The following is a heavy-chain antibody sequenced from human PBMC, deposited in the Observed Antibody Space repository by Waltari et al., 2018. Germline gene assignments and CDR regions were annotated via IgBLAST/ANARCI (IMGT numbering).Heavy chain of an antibody. V-gene: IGHV3-23*01. J-gene: IGHJ4*02. Sequence: EVHLLGSGGGLAQPGGSLRLSCAASGFNFISDAMSWVRQAPGKGLEWVSGISDSGVITKYADSVKGRFTVSRDNSKNTVFLQLNSLRAEDTAIYYCARHLYSIDYLELGYWGQGTLVTVSS. D-gene: IGHD3-22*01. CDR1: GFNFISDA. CDR3: ARHLYSIDYLELGY. CDR2: ISDSGVIT.